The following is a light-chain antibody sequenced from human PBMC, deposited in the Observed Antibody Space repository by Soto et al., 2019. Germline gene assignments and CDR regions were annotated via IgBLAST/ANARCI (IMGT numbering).Light chain of an antibody. CDR3: QQRQSYPLT. Sequence: DIQLTQSPSFLSASVVDRVTITGRASQGISSYLAWYQQKPGKAPKLLIYSASTLQSGVPSRFSGSGSGTEFTLTISSLQPEDFATYYCQQRQSYPLTFGGGTKVDIK. J-gene: IGKJ4*01. CDR2: SAS. V-gene: IGKV1-9*01. CDR1: QGISSY.